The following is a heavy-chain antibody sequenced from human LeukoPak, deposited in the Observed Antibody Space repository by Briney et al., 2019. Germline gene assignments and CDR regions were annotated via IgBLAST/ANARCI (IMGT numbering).Heavy chain of an antibody. CDR3: ARDGAWNYFDY. V-gene: IGHV3-30*03. CDR1: GFTFSRHG. Sequence: GRSLRLSCAPSGFTFSRHGMHWVRQAPGKGLEWVAIISNDGSRKYYAHSVEGRFTISRDNSKNTLYLQMDSLRAEDTAVYYCARDGAWNYFDYWGQGTLVTVSS. J-gene: IGHJ4*02. CDR2: ISNDGSRK. D-gene: IGHD3-16*01.